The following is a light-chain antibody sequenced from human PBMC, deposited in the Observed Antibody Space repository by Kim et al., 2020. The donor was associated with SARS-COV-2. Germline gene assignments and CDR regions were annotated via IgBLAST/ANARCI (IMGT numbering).Light chain of an antibody. J-gene: IGLJ2*01. Sequence: VTSSCSGGSSTVVRNTVNWYQQPPGTAPKLLIYINNQRPSGVPDRFSGSKSGTSASLAISGLQSEDEADYYCAAWDDSLNGVVFGGGTQLTVL. CDR2: INN. CDR1: SSTVVRNT. V-gene: IGLV1-44*01. CDR3: AAWDDSLNGVV.